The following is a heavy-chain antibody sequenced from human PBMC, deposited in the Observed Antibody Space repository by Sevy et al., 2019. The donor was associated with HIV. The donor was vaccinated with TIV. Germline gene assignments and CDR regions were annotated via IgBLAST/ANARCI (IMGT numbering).Heavy chain of an antibody. V-gene: IGHV3-48*03. D-gene: IGHD5-12*01. J-gene: IGHJ4*02. CDR1: GFTFSSYE. CDR3: ARDDRGYSGYDRGNFDY. Sequence: GGSLRLSCAASGFTFSSYEMNWVRQAPGKGLEWVSYISSSGSTIYYPDSVKGRFTISRDNAKNSLYLQMNSLRAEDTAVYYCARDDRGYSGYDRGNFDYWGQGTLVTVSS. CDR2: ISSSGSTI.